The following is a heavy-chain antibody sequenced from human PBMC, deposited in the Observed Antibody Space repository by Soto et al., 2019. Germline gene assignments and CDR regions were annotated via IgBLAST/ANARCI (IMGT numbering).Heavy chain of an antibody. CDR2: ISGSGGST. CDR3: AKDDIVAAAPDY. D-gene: IGHD2-2*01. J-gene: IGHJ4*02. Sequence: PCGSLRLSCAASGFTFSSYAMSWVRQAPGKGLEWVSAISGSGGSTYYADSVKGRFTISRDNSKNTLYLQMNSLRSEDTAVYYCAKDDIVAAAPDYWGQGTLVTVSS. CDR1: GFTFSSYA. V-gene: IGHV3-23*01.